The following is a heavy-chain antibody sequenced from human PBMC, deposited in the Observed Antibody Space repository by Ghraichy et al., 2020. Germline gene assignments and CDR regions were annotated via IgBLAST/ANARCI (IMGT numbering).Heavy chain of an antibody. CDR3: ARRGEQGDDAFDI. CDR2: INHSGST. Sequence: SETLSLTCAVYGGSFSGYYWSWIRQPPGKGLEWIGEINHSGSTNYNPSLKSRVTISVDTSKNQFSLKLSSVTAADTAVYYCARRGEQGDDAFDIWGQGTMVTVSS. J-gene: IGHJ3*02. CDR1: GGSFSGYY. D-gene: IGHD3-10*01. V-gene: IGHV4-34*01.